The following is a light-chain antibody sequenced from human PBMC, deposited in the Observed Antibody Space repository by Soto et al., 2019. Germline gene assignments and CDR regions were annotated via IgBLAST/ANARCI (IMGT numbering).Light chain of an antibody. Sequence: IVWTQSPGTLSLSPGERATLSCRASQTVSSSYLAWYQQKPGQAPRLLIYGASNRATGIPDRFSGSVSATDFTLTISRLEPEDFAVYYCQQYGSTSWTFGQGTKVEIK. V-gene: IGKV3-20*01. J-gene: IGKJ1*01. CDR1: QTVSSSY. CDR2: GAS. CDR3: QQYGSTSWT.